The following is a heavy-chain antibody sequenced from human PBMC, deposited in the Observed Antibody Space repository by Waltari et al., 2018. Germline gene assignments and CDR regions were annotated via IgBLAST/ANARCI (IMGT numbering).Heavy chain of an antibody. CDR2: IYYSGST. CDR1: GGSISSSSYY. CDR3: AREGWGWYPRSGYFDY. J-gene: IGHJ4*02. D-gene: IGHD6-19*01. Sequence: QLQLQESGPGLVKPSETLSLTCTVSGGSISSSSYYWGWIRQPPGKGLEWIGSIYYSGSTYYNPSLKSRVTISVDPSKNQFSLKLRSVTAADTAVYYCAREGWGWYPRSGYFDYWGQGTLVTVSS. V-gene: IGHV4-39*07.